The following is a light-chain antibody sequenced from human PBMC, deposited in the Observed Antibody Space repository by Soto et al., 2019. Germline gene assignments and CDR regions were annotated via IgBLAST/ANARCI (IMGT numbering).Light chain of an antibody. CDR3: QQYNSYLS. V-gene: IGKV3-15*01. J-gene: IGKJ3*01. CDR1: QSARSS. Sequence: EIVLTQSPGTLSLSPGERATLSCGASQSARSSLGWYQQKPGQAPKLLISSVSTLENDVPSRFSGSGSGTEFTLTISSLQAEDFGTYYCQQYNSYLSFGPGTKVDIK. CDR2: SVS.